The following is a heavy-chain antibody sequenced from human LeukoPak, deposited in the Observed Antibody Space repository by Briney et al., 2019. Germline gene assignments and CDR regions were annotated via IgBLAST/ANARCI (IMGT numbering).Heavy chain of an antibody. J-gene: IGHJ4*02. CDR3: HAMVGSGSRYGGDY. D-gene: IGHD3-3*01. CDR2: IIPMFGTP. CDR1: GYTFTSYG. Sequence: SVKVSCKASGYTFTSYGITWVRQAPGQGLEWMGGIIPMFGTPNYEQKFQGRVTITADESTRTVYMELSSLRSDDTAVYFCHAMVGSGSRYGGDYWGQGTLVTVSS. V-gene: IGHV1-69*13.